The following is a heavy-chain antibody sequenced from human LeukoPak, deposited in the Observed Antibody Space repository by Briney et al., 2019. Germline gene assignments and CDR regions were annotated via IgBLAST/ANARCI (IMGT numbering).Heavy chain of an antibody. J-gene: IGHJ4*02. D-gene: IGHD6-6*01. CDR1: GGTFSSYA. CDR3: ARNARGRIAARPFDY. CDR2: IIPIFGTA. V-gene: IGHV1-69*05. Sequence: GASVKVSCKASGGTFSSYAISWVRQAPGQGLEWMGGIIPIFGTANYAQKFQGRVTITTDESTSTAYMELSSLRSEDTAVYYCARNARGRIAARPFDYWGQGTLVNVSS.